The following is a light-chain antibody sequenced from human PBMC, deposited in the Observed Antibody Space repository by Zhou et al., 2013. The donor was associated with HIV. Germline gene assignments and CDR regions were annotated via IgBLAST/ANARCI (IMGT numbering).Light chain of an antibody. Sequence: ETVMTQSPVTVPVSLGARATLSCRASQSIRNNVAWYQQKPGLAPRLLIYDATTRATGIPARFSGSGWGTDFTLTISSLEPEDFAVYYCQQRRSWPTFGQGTKVEIK. CDR1: QSIRNN. J-gene: IGKJ1*01. V-gene: IGKV3-11*01. CDR3: QQRRSWPT. CDR2: DAT.